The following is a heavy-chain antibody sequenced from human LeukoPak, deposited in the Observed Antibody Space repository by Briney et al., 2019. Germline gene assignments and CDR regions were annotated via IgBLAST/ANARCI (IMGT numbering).Heavy chain of an antibody. Sequence: GSLRLSCAASGFTVSSNYMNWVRQAPGKGLEWVSVIFGGGSTYFADSVKGRFTVSRDNSKNTLYLQMNSLRAEDTAAYYCAKGGIVVPTKYYFDCWGHGTLVTVSS. CDR3: AKGGIVVPTKYYFDC. V-gene: IGHV3-53*01. D-gene: IGHD2-2*01. CDR2: IFGGGST. J-gene: IGHJ4*01. CDR1: GFTVSSNY.